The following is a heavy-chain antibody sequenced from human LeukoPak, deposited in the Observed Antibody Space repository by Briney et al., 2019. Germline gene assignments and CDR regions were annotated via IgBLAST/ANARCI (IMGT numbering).Heavy chain of an antibody. J-gene: IGHJ4*02. D-gene: IGHD3-9*01. CDR2: ISYDGSNK. Sequence: PGGSLRLSCAASGFTFSSYAMHWVRQAPGKGLEWVAVISYDGSNKYYADSVKGRFTISRDNSKNTLYLQMNSLRAEDTAVYYCARLRPLTGYYMTGPDPRQNDYWGQGTLVTVSS. V-gene: IGHV3-30*04. CDR3: ARLRPLTGYYMTGPDPRQNDY. CDR1: GFTFSSYA.